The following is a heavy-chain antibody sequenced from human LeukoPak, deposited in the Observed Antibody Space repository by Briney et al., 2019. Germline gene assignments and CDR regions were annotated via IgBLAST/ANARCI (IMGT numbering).Heavy chain of an antibody. CDR1: GYTFTSYG. J-gene: IGHJ6*02. V-gene: IGHV1-18*01. Sequence: ASVKVSCKASGYTFTSYGISWVRQAPGQGLEWMRWISAYNGNTNYAQKLQGRVTMTTDTSTSTAYMELRSLRSDDTAVYYCARHPLSTEYYYYGMDVWGQGTTVTVSS. CDR3: ARHPLSTEYYYYGMDV. D-gene: IGHD2-21*02. CDR2: ISAYNGNT.